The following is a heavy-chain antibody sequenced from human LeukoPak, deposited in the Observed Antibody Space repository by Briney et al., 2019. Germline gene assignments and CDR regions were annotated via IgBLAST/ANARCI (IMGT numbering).Heavy chain of an antibody. J-gene: IGHJ3*02. V-gene: IGHV4-38-2*01. Sequence: SETLSPTCAVSGYSISSGYYWGWIRQPPGKGLEWIGSIYHSGSTYYNPSLKSRVTISVDTSKNQFSLKLSSVTAADTAVYYCARGVGEYSGYDSDAFDIWGQGTMVTVSS. CDR2: IYHSGST. D-gene: IGHD5-12*01. CDR1: GYSISSGYY. CDR3: ARGVGEYSGYDSDAFDI.